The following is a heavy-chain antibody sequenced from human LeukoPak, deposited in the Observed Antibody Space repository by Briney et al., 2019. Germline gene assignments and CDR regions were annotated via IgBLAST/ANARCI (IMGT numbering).Heavy chain of an antibody. Sequence: PGGSLRFSCAASGFTFDDYAMHWVRQAPGKGLEWVSLISGDGGSTYYADSVKGRFTISGDNSKNSLYLQMNSLRTEDTALYYCAKTDTAMDYFDYWGQGTLVTVSS. V-gene: IGHV3-43*02. CDR2: ISGDGGST. CDR1: GFTFDDYA. CDR3: AKTDTAMDYFDY. J-gene: IGHJ4*02. D-gene: IGHD5-18*01.